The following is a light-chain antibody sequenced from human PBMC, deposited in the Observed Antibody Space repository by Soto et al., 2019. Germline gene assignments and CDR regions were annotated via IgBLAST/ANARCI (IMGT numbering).Light chain of an antibody. V-gene: IGKV3-15*01. Sequence: IGLTESPATPSVSPGERTTLSCRASQSVSSNLAWYQQKPGQAPRLLIYGASTRATGIPAGFSGTGSGTEFTLTISSLQSEDFAVYYCQQYNNWPQTFGKGTKVDIK. CDR1: QSVSSN. CDR2: GAS. J-gene: IGKJ1*01. CDR3: QQYNNWPQT.